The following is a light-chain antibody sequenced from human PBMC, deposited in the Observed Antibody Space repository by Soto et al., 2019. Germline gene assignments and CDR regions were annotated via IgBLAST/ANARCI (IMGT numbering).Light chain of an antibody. CDR3: QQYNNWPPIT. V-gene: IGKV3-15*01. J-gene: IGKJ5*01. CDR2: GAS. CDR1: QSVSSN. Sequence: EIVITQSPATLSVSPAPRATLSCRASQSVSSNLAWYQQKPGQAPRLLIYGASIRSTAIPARFSGRGSGTEFLPTIISLQSEEFAVYYCQQYNNWPPITFGRGTRLEIK.